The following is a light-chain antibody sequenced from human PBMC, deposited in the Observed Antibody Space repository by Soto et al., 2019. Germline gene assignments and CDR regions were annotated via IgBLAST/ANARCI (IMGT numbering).Light chain of an antibody. J-gene: IGLJ1*01. CDR1: ASDVGGYSY. V-gene: IGLV2-11*01. CDR3: CSYAGSYTFV. Sequence: QSVLTQPRSVSVSPGQSVTVSCTGTASDVGGYSYVSWYQQHPGKVPKLIIYDVSKWPSGVPDRFSGSKSGNTASLTISGLQAEDEGDYYCCSYAGSYTFVFGTGTKVTVL. CDR2: DVS.